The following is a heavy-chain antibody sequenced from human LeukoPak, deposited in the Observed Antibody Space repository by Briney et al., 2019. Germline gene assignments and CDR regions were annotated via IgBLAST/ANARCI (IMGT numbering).Heavy chain of an antibody. J-gene: IGHJ4*02. Sequence: QPGGSLRLSCAASGLTFTSTGMSWVRQAPGKGLEWVSVSGSAGNTYYADSVKGRFTFSRDNSKNTLYLQMNSLRVEDTAVYYCAKASRGWYFDNWGQGTRVTVSS. V-gene: IGHV3-23*01. CDR3: AKASRGWYFDN. CDR1: GLTFTSTG. CDR2: SGSAGNT. D-gene: IGHD6-19*01.